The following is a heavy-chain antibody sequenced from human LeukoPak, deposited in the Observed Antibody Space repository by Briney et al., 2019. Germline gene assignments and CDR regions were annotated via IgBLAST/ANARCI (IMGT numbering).Heavy chain of an antibody. CDR3: ARGLYCYDSSGYPHAFDI. CDR2: INHSGST. CDR1: GGSFSGYY. V-gene: IGHV4-34*01. J-gene: IGHJ3*02. D-gene: IGHD3-22*01. Sequence: SETLSLTCAVYGGSFSGYYWSWIRQPPGKGLEWIGEINHSGSTNYNPSLKSRVTISVDTSKNQFSLKLSSVTAADTAVYYCARGLYCYDSSGYPHAFDIWGQGTMVTVSS.